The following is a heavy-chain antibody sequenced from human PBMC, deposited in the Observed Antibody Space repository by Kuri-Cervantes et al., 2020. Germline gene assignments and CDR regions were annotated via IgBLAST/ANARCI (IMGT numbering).Heavy chain of an antibody. CDR3: AKRRSYSRIFDY. CDR1: GFTFSSYA. CDR2: ISGSGGST. V-gene: IGHV3-23*01. D-gene: IGHD6-13*01. J-gene: IGHJ4*02. Sequence: GESLKISCAASGFTFSSYAMSWVRQAPGKGLEWVSAISGSGGSTYYADSVKGRLTISRDNSKNTLYLQMNSLRAEDTAVYYCAKRRSYSRIFDYWGQGTLVTVSS.